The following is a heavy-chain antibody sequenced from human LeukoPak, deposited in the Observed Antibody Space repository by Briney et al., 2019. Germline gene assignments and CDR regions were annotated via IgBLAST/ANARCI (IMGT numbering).Heavy chain of an antibody. D-gene: IGHD1-26*01. V-gene: IGHV3-23*01. J-gene: IGHJ4*02. CDR3: AKDRFSGRAPSDY. CDR2: ISGSGGST. CDR1: GFTFSSNV. Sequence: PGASLRLSCAASGFTFSSNVMSWVRQAPGKGLEWVSAISGSGGSTYYADSVKGRFTISRDNSKNTLYLQMNSLRAEDTAVYYCAKDRFSGRAPSDYWGQGTLVTVSS.